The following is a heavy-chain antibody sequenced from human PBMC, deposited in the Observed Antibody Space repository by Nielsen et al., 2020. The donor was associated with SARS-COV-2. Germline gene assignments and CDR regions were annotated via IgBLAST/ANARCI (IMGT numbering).Heavy chain of an antibody. CDR3: ARDRSGFGFDF. J-gene: IGHJ4*02. V-gene: IGHV3-21*01. Sequence: ESLKISCAASGFTFRFYTMHWVRQAPGKGLEWVSSVSTGGDYIHYADLVQGRFAISRDNAKDSLYLQMNSLRAEDTAIYYCARDRSGFGFDFWGQGALVTVSS. CDR2: VSTGGDYI. D-gene: IGHD3-3*01. CDR1: GFTFRFYT.